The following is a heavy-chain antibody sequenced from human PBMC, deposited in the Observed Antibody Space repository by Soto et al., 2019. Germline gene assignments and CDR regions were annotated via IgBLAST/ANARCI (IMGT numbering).Heavy chain of an antibody. J-gene: IGHJ3*02. CDR1: GFTFSSYG. CDR3: ARDGSSRKGAFDI. V-gene: IGHV3-33*01. Sequence: QVQLVESGGGVVQPGRSLRLSCAASGFTFSSYGMHWVRQAPGKGLEWVAVIWYDGSNKYYADSVKGRFTISRDNSKNTLYLQMNSLRAEDTAVYYCARDGSSRKGAFDIWGQGTMVTVSS. CDR2: IWYDGSNK. D-gene: IGHD2-15*01.